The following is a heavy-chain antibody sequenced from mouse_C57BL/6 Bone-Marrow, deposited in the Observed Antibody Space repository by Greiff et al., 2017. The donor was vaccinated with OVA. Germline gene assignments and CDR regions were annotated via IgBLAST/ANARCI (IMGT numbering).Heavy chain of an antibody. V-gene: IGHV1-31*01. CDR1: GYSFTGSY. D-gene: IGHD3-1*01. CDR2: MYPYNGVS. J-gene: IGHJ2*01. Sequence: EVKLQESGPELVKPGASVKISCKASGYSFTGSYMHWVKQSNGNTLDWIGYMYPYNGVSSYNQKFKGKATLTVDKSSSTAYMELRSLTSEDSAVYYCARVSGFYYWGQGTTLTVSS. CDR3: ARVSGFYY.